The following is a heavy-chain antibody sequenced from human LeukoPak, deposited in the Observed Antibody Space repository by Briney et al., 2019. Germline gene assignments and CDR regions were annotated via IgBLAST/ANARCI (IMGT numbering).Heavy chain of an antibody. CDR3: ARERPYGDYVDY. D-gene: IGHD4-17*01. J-gene: IGHJ4*02. CDR2: MNPNSGNT. V-gene: IGHV1-8*01. CDR1: GYTFTNYD. Sequence: ASVKVSCKASGYTFTNYDINWVRQATGQGLEWMGWMNPNSGNTGYAQKFQGRVTITRNTSISTAYMELSSLRSEDTAVYYCARERPYGDYVDYWGQGTLVTVSS.